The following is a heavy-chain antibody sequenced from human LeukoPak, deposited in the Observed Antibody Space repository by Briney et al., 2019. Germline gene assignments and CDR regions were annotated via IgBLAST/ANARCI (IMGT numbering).Heavy chain of an antibody. Sequence: GGSLRLSCAVSGFSVCSSGMSWVRQAPGKGLEWISAISLDGETTYYADSVKGRFFISRDSSRNTLYLQLSSLRVEDTAVYYCAQGYLSGWYPNWGQGSLVSVSS. J-gene: IGHJ4*02. V-gene: IGHV3-23*01. CDR3: AQGYLSGWYPN. CDR2: ISLDGETT. D-gene: IGHD6-19*01. CDR1: GFSVCSSG.